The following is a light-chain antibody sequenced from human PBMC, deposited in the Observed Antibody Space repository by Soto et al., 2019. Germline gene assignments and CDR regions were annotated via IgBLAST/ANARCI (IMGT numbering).Light chain of an antibody. J-gene: IGLJ2*01. CDR1: SSNIGAGYD. CDR2: GLN. V-gene: IGLV1-40*01. Sequence: QSVLTQPPSGSGAPGQRVTISCSGSSSNIGAGYDVQWYQQFPGAAPKLLIFGLNSRPAGVPDRFSASRSGTSASLAISGLQAEDEADYYCQYYDSSLSNWGIFGGGTKLTVL. CDR3: QYYDSSLSNWGI.